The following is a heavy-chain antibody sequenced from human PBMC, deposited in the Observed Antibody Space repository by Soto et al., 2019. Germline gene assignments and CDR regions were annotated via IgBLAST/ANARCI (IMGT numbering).Heavy chain of an antibody. J-gene: IGHJ6*02. CDR3: ARGGQGMGV. CDR1: GFTFTDYW. Sequence: EVQLVDSGGGLVQPGGSLRLSCAASGFTFTDYWMHWVRQAPGKGLVWVSRINSDASGTSYADFVKGRFTISRDNAKSTLYLQMNSLRAEDTAVYYCARGGQGMGVSGQGTTVTVSS. CDR2: INSDASGT. V-gene: IGHV3-74*01.